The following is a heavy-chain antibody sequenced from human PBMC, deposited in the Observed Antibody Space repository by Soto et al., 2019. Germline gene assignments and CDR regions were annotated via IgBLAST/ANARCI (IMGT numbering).Heavy chain of an antibody. CDR2: ISYDGSNK. J-gene: IGHJ4*02. CDR3: ARDPGTAMAHFDY. D-gene: IGHD5-18*01. Sequence: GGSLRLSCAASGFTFSSYAMHWVRQAPGKGLEWVAVISYDGSNKYYADSVKGRFTISRDNSKNTLYLQMNSLRAEDTAVYYCARDPGTAMAHFDYWGQGTLVTVSS. V-gene: IGHV3-30-3*01. CDR1: GFTFSSYA.